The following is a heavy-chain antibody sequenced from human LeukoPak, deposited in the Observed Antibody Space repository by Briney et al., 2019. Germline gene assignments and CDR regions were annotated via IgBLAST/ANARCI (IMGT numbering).Heavy chain of an antibody. J-gene: IGHJ6*03. Sequence: SETLSLTCTVSGGSISSSSYYWGWIRQPPGKGLEWIGYIYYSGSTNYNPSLKSRVTISVDTSKNQFSLKLSSVTAADTAVYYCARSPRIAARRDYYYMDVWGKGTTVTVSS. CDR3: ARSPRIAARRDYYYMDV. CDR1: GGSISSSSYY. V-gene: IGHV4-61*05. D-gene: IGHD6-6*01. CDR2: IYYSGST.